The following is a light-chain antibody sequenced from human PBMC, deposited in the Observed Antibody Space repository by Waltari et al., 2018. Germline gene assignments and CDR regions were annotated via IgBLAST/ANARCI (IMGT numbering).Light chain of an antibody. Sequence: QSALTQPASVSGSPGQSITISCTGTNSDVGAYQYVSWYQQNPGKAPKLIIFDVSRRPSGFFYRFSGSKSGSTAYLTSSGLQAGDEADYYCSSYTTSATWVFGGGTRVAVL. CDR3: SSYTTSATWV. CDR1: NSDVGAYQY. J-gene: IGLJ3*02. CDR2: DVS. V-gene: IGLV2-14*03.